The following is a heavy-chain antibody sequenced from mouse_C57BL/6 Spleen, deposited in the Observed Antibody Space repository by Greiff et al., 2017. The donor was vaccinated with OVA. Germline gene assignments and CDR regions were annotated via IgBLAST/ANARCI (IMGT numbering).Heavy chain of an antibody. CDR1: GYSITSDY. J-gene: IGHJ1*03. V-gene: IGHV3-8*01. CDR2: ISYSGST. Sequence: EVQLVESGPGLAKPSQTLSLTCSVTGYSITSDYWNWIRTFPGNKLEYMGYISYSGSTYYNPSLKSRISITRDTSKNQYYLQLNSVTTEDTATYYCAREIYDYDGWYFDVWGTGTTVTVSS. CDR3: AREIYDYDGWYFDV. D-gene: IGHD2-4*01.